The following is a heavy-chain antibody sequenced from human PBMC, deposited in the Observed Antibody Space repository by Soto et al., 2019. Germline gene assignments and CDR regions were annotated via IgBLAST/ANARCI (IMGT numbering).Heavy chain of an antibody. D-gene: IGHD2-15*01. CDR2: IYYSGST. J-gene: IGHJ5*02. V-gene: IGHV4-30-4*02. CDR1: GGSISSGDYY. CDR3: ARDGGYCSGGSCYDNWFDP. Sequence: SETLSLTCTVSGGSISSGDYYWSWIRQPPGKGLEWIGYIYYSGSTYYNPSLKSRVTISVDTSKNQFSLKLSSVTAADTAVYYCARDGGYCSGGSCYDNWFDPWGQGTLVTVSS.